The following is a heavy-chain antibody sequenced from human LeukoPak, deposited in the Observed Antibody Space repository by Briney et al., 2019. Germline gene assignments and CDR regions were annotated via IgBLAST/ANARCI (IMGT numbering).Heavy chain of an antibody. CDR2: IYYRGST. D-gene: IGHD4-17*01. CDR3: ARGGDYGDLRYFDY. J-gene: IGHJ4*02. V-gene: IGHV4-59*01. CDR1: NDSISGYY. Sequence: SETLSLTCTVSNDSISGYYWSWIRQPPGKRLEWIGYIYYRGSTNYNPSLKSRVTFSVDTSKNQFSLKLNSVTAADTAVYYCARGGDYGDLRYFDYWGQGTLVTVSS.